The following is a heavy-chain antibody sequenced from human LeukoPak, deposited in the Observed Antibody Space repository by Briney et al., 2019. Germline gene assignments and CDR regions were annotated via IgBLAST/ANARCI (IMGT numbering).Heavy chain of an antibody. CDR1: GGSFSGYY. CDR3: ARGLNLERRWQGRPNWFDP. V-gene: IGHV4-34*01. J-gene: IGHJ5*02. D-gene: IGHD1-1*01. Sequence: SETLSLTCAVYGGSFSGYYWNWIRQPPGKGLEWIGEINHSGSTNYNPSLKSRVTISVDTSKNQFSLKLSSVTAADTAVYYCARGLNLERRWQGRPNWFDPWGQGTLVTVSS. CDR2: INHSGST.